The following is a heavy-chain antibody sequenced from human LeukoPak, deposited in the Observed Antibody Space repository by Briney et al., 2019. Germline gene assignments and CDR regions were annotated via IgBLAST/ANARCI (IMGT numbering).Heavy chain of an antibody. Sequence: PGGSLRLSCAASGFTFSSYAMHWVRQAPGKGLEWVAVISYDGSNKYYADSVKGRFTISRDNSKNTLYLQMNSLRAEDTAVYYCARDPVEMATISFDYWGQGTLVTVSS. D-gene: IGHD5-24*01. V-gene: IGHV3-30-3*01. CDR3: ARDPVEMATISFDY. J-gene: IGHJ4*02. CDR2: ISYDGSNK. CDR1: GFTFSSYA.